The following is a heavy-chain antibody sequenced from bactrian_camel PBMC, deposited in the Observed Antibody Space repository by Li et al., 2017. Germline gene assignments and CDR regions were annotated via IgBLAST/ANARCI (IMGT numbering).Heavy chain of an antibody. CDR1: GNIRQSQC. CDR2: LHRTGHGGNPE. D-gene: IGHD2*01. CDR3: AASKYSCSYWDVRAADFGY. Sequence: QVQLVESGGGSVQAGGSLRLSCAVTGNIRQSQCVAWFRHGPGKEREGVATLHRTGHGGNPEYYADSVKGHFTISGDNAQNTVYLQMSSLKPEDTAMYYCAASKYSCSYWDVRAADFGYWGQGTQVTVS. V-gene: IGHV3S54*01. J-gene: IGHJ6*01.